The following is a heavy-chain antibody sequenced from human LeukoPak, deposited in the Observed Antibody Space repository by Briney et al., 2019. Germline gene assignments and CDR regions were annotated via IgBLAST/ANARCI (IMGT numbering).Heavy chain of an antibody. CDR3: GRDALVGHFSYYYMDV. Sequence: SETLSLTCTVSGGSISSHYWTRIRQSPVKGLEWIGDMSSSGSTSYSPSLKSRVTISIDTSRTQFSLKLTSVTAADTAVYYCGRDALVGHFSYYYMDVWGKGTTVTVS. J-gene: IGHJ6*03. D-gene: IGHD2-15*01. CDR1: GGSISSHY. CDR2: MSSSGST. V-gene: IGHV4-59*11.